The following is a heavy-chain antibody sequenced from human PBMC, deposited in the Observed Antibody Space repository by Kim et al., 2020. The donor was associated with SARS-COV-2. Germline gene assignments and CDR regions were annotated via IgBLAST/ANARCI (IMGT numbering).Heavy chain of an antibody. D-gene: IGHD3-16*01. CDR1: GGSISSSGYY. J-gene: IGHJ6*02. Sequence: SETLSLTCTVSGGSISSSGYYWGWIRQPPGKGLEWIGTIYYSGTTYYNPSLKSRVTISVDTSRSHFSLKLNSVTAADTAVYYCARLVLLFGGPRGGMDVWGQGTTVTVSS. CDR3: ARLVLLFGGPRGGMDV. CDR2: IYYSGTT. V-gene: IGHV4-39*01.